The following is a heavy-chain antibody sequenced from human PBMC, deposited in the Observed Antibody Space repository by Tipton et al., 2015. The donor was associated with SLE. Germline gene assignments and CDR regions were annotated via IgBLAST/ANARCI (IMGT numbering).Heavy chain of an antibody. Sequence: TLSLTCIVSGGSMSSYHWSWIRQPAGKGLEWIGRIHSSGSTNYNPSLKSRVTISVDTSKNQFSLNLSSLTAADTAVYYCATCSSSWPYYFDYWGQGTLVTVSS. CDR3: ATCSSSWPYYFDY. V-gene: IGHV4-4*07. CDR1: GGSMSSYH. D-gene: IGHD6-13*01. J-gene: IGHJ4*02. CDR2: IHSSGST.